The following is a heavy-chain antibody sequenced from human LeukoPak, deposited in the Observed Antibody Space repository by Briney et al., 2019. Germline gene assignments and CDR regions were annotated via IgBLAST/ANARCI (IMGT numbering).Heavy chain of an antibody. J-gene: IGHJ4*02. V-gene: IGHV4-59*01. CDR1: GFTFSDYY. Sequence: LRLSCAASGFTFSDYYMSWIRQPPGKGLEWIGYIYYSGSTNYNPSLKSRVTISVDTSKNQFSLKLSSVTAADTAVYYCARAGFGELFNDYWGQGTLVTVSS. CDR2: IYYSGST. D-gene: IGHD3-10*01. CDR3: ARAGFGELFNDY.